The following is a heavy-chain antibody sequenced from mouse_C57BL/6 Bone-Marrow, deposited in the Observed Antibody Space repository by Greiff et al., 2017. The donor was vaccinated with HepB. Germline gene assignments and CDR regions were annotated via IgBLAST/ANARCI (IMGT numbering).Heavy chain of an antibody. V-gene: IGHV1-52*01. CDR2: IDPSDSET. CDR1: GYTFTSYW. D-gene: IGHD2-4*01. J-gene: IGHJ2*01. CDR3: AREQIYYDYLYYFDY. Sequence: QVQLQQPGAELVRPGSSVKLSCKASGYTFTSYWMHWVKQRPIQGLEWIGNIDPSDSETHYNQKFKDKATLTVDKSSSTAYMQLSSLTSEDSAVYYCAREQIYYDYLYYFDYWGQGTTLTVSS.